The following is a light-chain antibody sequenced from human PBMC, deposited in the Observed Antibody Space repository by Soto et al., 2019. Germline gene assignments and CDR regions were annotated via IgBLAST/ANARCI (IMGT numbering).Light chain of an antibody. V-gene: IGLV1-47*01. CDR1: SSNIGSNF. J-gene: IGLJ3*02. Sequence: QPVLTQPPSASGAPGQPVTISCSGRSSNIGSNFVYWYQQVPGTAPKLLIYRTDQRPSGVPDRFSGSKPGASAYLAISGLRSDDEADYYCAAWDNSLRWVFGGGTKLTVL. CDR3: AAWDNSLRWV. CDR2: RTD.